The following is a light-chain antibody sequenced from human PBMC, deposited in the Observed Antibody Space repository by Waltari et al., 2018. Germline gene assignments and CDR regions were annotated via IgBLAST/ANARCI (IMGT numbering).Light chain of an antibody. Sequence: AIRITQSPSSLSASTGDRVTITCRASQGIGNYLAWFQQKPGKAPKLLIYAASTLQSGVPSRCSGSGSGTDFTLTINYLQSEDFAAYYCQQYYSYPLTFGGGTKVEIK. CDR3: QQYYSYPLT. CDR1: QGIGNY. CDR2: AAS. J-gene: IGKJ4*01. V-gene: IGKV1-8*01.